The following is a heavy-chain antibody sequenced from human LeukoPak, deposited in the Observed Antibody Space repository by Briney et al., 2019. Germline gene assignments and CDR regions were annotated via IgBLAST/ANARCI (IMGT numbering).Heavy chain of an antibody. CDR2: INHSGST. D-gene: IGHD3-10*01. CDR3: ARRYGSGSYYRAYYYYYMDV. CDR1: DGSFSGYY. Sequence: SETLSLTCAVYDGSFSGYYWSWIRQPPGKGLEWIGEINHSGSTNYNPSLKSRVTISVDTSKNQFFLKLSSVTAADTAVYYCARRYGSGSYYRAYYYYYMDVWGKGTTVTISS. J-gene: IGHJ6*03. V-gene: IGHV4-34*01.